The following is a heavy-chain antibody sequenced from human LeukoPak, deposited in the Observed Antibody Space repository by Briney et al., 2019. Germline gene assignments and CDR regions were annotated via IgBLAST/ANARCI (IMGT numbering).Heavy chain of an antibody. CDR3: ARGGRITMVRGALGYFDL. V-gene: IGHV4-38-2*02. CDR1: GYSISNAYY. CDR2: LYHSGST. J-gene: IGHJ2*01. Sequence: PSETLSLTCTVSGYSISNAYYWGWIRQPPGKGLEWIGSLYHSGSTYYNPSLKSRVTTSVDTSKNQFSLQLNSVTPEDTAVYYCARGGRITMVRGALGYFDLWGRGTLVTVSS. D-gene: IGHD3-10*01.